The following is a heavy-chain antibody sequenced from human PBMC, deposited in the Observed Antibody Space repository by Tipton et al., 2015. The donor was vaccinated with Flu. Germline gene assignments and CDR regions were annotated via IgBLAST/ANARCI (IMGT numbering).Heavy chain of an antibody. CDR2: IYSGGST. Sequence: SLRLSCAASGFTVSSNYMSWVRQAPGKGLEWVSVIYSGGSTYYADSVKGRFTISRDNSKNTLYLQMNSLRAEDTAVYYCARDPSVVTRLDYWGQGTLVTVSS. D-gene: IGHD4-23*01. V-gene: IGHV3-53*01. CDR3: ARDPSVVTRLDY. J-gene: IGHJ4*02. CDR1: GFTVSSNY.